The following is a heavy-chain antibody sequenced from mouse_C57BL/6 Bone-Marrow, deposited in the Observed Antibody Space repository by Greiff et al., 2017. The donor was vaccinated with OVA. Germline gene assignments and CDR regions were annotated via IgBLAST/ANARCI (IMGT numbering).Heavy chain of an antibody. Sequence: EVQLQQSGPVLVKPGASVTMSCKASGYTFTDYYMNWVKQSHGKSLEWIGVINPYNGGTSYNQKFKGKATLTVDKSSSTAYMELNSLTSEDSAVYYCARGWLLLSWFAYWGQGTLVTVSA. J-gene: IGHJ3*01. D-gene: IGHD2-3*01. CDR3: ARGWLLLSWFAY. V-gene: IGHV1-19*01. CDR1: GYTFTDYY. CDR2: INPYNGGT.